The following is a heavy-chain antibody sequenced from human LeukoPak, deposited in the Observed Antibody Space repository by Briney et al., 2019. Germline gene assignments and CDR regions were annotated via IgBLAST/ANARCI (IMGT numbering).Heavy chain of an antibody. D-gene: IGHD3-16*02. CDR1: GFTFSSYA. Sequence: GGSLRLSCAAPGFTFSSYAMSWVRQAPGKGLEWVSAISGSGGSTYYADSVKGRFTISRDNSKNTLYLQMNSLRAEDTAVYYCAKDVSDYVWGSYRRYFDYWGQGTLDTVSS. V-gene: IGHV3-23*01. CDR3: AKDVSDYVWGSYRRYFDY. CDR2: ISGSGGST. J-gene: IGHJ4*02.